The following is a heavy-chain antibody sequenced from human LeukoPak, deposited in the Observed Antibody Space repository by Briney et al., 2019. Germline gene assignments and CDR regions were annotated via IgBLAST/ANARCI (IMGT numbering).Heavy chain of an antibody. V-gene: IGHV3-74*01. CDR1: GFTFSNYW. D-gene: IGHD3-22*01. CDR3: ARDLGQYYDTSDNWFDP. J-gene: IGHJ5*02. Sequence: RTGGSLRLSCAASGFTFSNYWMHWVRQAPGKGLLWVSRINSDGINTSYADSVKGRFTISRDNAKNTLNLQMNSLRAEDTAVYYCARDLGQYYDTSDNWFDPWGQGTLVTVSS. CDR2: INSDGINT.